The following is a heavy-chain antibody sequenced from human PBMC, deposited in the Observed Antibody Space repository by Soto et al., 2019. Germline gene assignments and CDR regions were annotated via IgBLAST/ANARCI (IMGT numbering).Heavy chain of an antibody. V-gene: IGHV4-39*01. CDR2: IYFSGST. CDR3: AEISFYYYYMDV. J-gene: IGHJ6*03. Sequence: SETLSLTCTVSGGSIRTTTYYWGWIPQPPGKGLEWIGTIYFSGSTYYSPSLKSRVTISVDTSKNQFSLQLSSVTAADTAVYYCAEISFYYYYMDVWGKGTTVTVSS. CDR1: GGSIRTTTYY.